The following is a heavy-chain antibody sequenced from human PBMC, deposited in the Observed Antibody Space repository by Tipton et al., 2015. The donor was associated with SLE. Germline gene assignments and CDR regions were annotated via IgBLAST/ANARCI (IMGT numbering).Heavy chain of an antibody. J-gene: IGHJ3*02. CDR1: GFTFSTHW. V-gene: IGHV3-7*01. Sequence: SLRLSCAVSGFTFSTHWMSWVRQAPGKGLEWVANIKPDGSEKSYADSVKGRFTISRDNAKNSLYLQMNSLRAEDTAVYYCAREDNFKAFDIWGQGTMVTVSS. CDR3: AREDNFKAFDI. D-gene: IGHD1-20*01. CDR2: IKPDGSEK.